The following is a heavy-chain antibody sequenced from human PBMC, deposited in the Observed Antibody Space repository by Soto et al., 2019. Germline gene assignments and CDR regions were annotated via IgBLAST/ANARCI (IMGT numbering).Heavy chain of an antibody. CDR2: INPNSGGT. Sequence: ASVKVSCKASGYTFTGYYMHWVRQAPGQGLEWMGWINPNSGGTNYAKKFQGWVTMTRDTSISTAYMELSRLRYDDTAVYCCARDGDTAKAATGCCGMDVWGQGTTVTVSS. D-gene: IGHD5-18*01. V-gene: IGHV1-2*04. CDR1: GYTFTGYY. CDR3: ARDGDTAKAATGCCGMDV. J-gene: IGHJ6*02.